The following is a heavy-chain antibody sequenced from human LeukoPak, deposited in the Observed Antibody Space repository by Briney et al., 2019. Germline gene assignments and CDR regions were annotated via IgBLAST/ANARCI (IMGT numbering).Heavy chain of an antibody. CDR1: GFTVSSNY. CDR2: IYSDGST. V-gene: IGHV3-66*01. J-gene: IGHJ4*02. Sequence: GGSLRPSCAGSGFTVSSNYMSWVRQAPGKGLEWVSVIYSDGSTYYADSVKGRFIISRDNSKNTLYLQMNSLRAEDTAVYYCAGAGAAAGPFDYWGQGTLVTVSS. D-gene: IGHD6-13*01. CDR3: AGAGAAAGPFDY.